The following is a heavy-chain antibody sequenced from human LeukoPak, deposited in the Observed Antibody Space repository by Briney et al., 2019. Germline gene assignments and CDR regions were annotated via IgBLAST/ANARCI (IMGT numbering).Heavy chain of an antibody. V-gene: IGHV3-53*01. CDR2: IYRGGAT. CDR3: ARLDGYNSFDS. CDR1: GLTVSSSY. D-gene: IGHD5-24*01. Sequence: GGSLRLSCAASGLTVSSSYMSWVRQAPGKGLEWVSIIYRGGATYYADSVKGRFTISGDNSKNTLYLQMNSLGAEDTAVYYCARLDGYNSFDSWGQGTLVTVSS. J-gene: IGHJ4*02.